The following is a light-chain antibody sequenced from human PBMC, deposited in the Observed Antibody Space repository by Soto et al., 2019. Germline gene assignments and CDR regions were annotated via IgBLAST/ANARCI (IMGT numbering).Light chain of an antibody. CDR2: GAS. J-gene: IGKJ2*01. CDR3: QQGHNWPLT. V-gene: IGKV3-15*01. CDR1: QSINSE. Sequence: EIVMTQSPATLSLSPGERAALSCRASQSINSELAWYQQKPGQPPRLLIYGASTRATGVAAIFTGSESGSEFTLTISGLQSEDFAVYYCQQGHNWPLTFGQGTRLEI.